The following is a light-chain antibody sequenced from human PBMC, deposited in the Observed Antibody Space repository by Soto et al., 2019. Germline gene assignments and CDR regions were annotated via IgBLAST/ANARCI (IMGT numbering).Light chain of an antibody. J-gene: IGKJ1*01. CDR2: GAS. CDR1: QSVSDMY. Sequence: EIVLTQSPGTLSLSPGERATLSCRASQSVSDMYLAWYQQKPGQAPRLLIYGASRRATDIPDRFSGSGAGTDFTLTIIRLEVEDFAVYYCQFGTMVCTIGQGNKVEI. V-gene: IGKV3-20*01. CDR3: QFGTMVCT.